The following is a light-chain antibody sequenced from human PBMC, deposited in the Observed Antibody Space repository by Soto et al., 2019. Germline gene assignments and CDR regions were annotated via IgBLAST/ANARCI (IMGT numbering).Light chain of an antibody. CDR3: QQYESLPLT. V-gene: IGKV1-33*01. J-gene: IGKJ5*01. CDR1: QSISSH. Sequence: DIQMTQSPSSLSASVVDRVTITFRASQSISSHLNWYQQKPGKAPNLLIYDASDLETGVPSRFSGSGSGTGFTFTISSLQPEDFATYYCQQYESLPLTFGQGTRLEIK. CDR2: DAS.